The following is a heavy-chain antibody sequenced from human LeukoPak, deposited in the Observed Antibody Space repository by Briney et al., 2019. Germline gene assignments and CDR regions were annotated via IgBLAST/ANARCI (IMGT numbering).Heavy chain of an antibody. Sequence: PGRSLRLSCAASRITFTDHGLSWVRQAPGKGLEWVSSISVSGGVTLYADSVKGRFVISRDNSRSRVYLEMNRLRAEDTAVYYCAKGFDFWRGLYYFDHWGQGTLVTVSS. J-gene: IGHJ4*02. D-gene: IGHD3-3*01. CDR1: RITFTDHG. CDR2: ISVSGGVT. CDR3: AKGFDFWRGLYYFDH. V-gene: IGHV3-23*01.